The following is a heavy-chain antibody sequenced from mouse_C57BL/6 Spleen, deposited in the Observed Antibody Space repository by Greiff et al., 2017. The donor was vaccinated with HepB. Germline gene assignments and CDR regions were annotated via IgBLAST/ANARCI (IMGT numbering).Heavy chain of an antibody. CDR2: IDPSDSYT. V-gene: IGHV1-59*01. J-gene: IGHJ2*01. CDR1: GYTFTSYW. CDR3: ARGDSNYPYYFDY. D-gene: IGHD2-5*01. Sequence: QVQLQQPGAELVRPGTSVKLSCKASGYTFTSYWMHWVKQRPGQGLEWIGVIDPSDSYTNYNQKFKGKATLTVDTSSSTAYMQLSSLTSEDSAVYYCARGDSNYPYYFDYWGQGTTLTVSS.